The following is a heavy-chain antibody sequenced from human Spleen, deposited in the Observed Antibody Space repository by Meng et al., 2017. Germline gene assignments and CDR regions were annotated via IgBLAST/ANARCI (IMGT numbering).Heavy chain of an antibody. CDR3: ASYNSGWPQFDS. CDR2: IYHSGTT. V-gene: IGHV4-4*02. J-gene: IGHJ4*02. Sequence: QLQESGPGLVKPSGTLSLTCSVSGGSISSTKWWNWVRQTAGKGLEWIGEIYHSGTTNYNPSLKSRVTMSVDESKNQFSLKLTSVTAADTAVYYCASYNSGWPQFDSWGQGTLVTVSS. D-gene: IGHD6-19*01. CDR1: GGSISSTKW.